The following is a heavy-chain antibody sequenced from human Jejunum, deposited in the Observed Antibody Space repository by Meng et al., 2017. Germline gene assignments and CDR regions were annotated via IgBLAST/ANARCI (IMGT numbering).Heavy chain of an antibody. J-gene: IGHJ4*02. Sequence: QVLLWVAGAARKTPGASVKVCRKACGSSLLTDVLQCLLQAPPGGLERMGWNNFDTGDTKYSQTLQGRLTITGDTSASNASLELSSLTSADTAVYYCARKTVGTSTLDYWGQGTLVTVSS. CDR1: GSSLLTDV. D-gene: IGHD1-26*01. V-gene: IGHV1-3*01. CDR3: ARKTVGTSTLDY. CDR2: NNFDTGDT.